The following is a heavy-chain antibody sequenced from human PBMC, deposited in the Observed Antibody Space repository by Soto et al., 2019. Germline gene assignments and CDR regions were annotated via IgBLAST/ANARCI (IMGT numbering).Heavy chain of an antibody. CDR1: GFTFSNYA. J-gene: IGHJ3*02. D-gene: IGHD2-21*02. V-gene: IGHV3-30*01. CDR2: ISYDGRHT. Sequence: QVQLVESGGTVVQPGRSLRLYCAASGFTFSNYAMHWVRQAPGKGLEWVAFISYDGRHTYYPDSVKGRFTISRDNSKNTLYLQMNSLRAEDTAVYYCATEGADSSRMSDAFDIWGQGTMVTVSS. CDR3: ATEGADSSRMSDAFDI.